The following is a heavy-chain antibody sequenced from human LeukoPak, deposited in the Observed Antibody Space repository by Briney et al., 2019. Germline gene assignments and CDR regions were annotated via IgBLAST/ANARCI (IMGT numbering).Heavy chain of an antibody. CDR1: GCTFSSYS. J-gene: IGHJ3*02. Sequence: PGGSLRLACAASGCTFSSYSMNWVRQAPGKGLEWVSYISSSSSTIYYADSVKGRFTISRDNAKNSLYLQMNSLRAEDTAVYYCARAGANYYGSGSYYNDAFDIWGQGTMVTVSS. CDR2: ISSSSSTI. D-gene: IGHD3-10*01. CDR3: ARAGANYYGSGSYYNDAFDI. V-gene: IGHV3-48*01.